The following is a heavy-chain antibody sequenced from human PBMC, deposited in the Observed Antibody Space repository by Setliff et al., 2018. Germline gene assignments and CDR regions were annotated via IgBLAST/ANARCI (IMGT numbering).Heavy chain of an antibody. CDR3: ARQAIFGSDAFDI. J-gene: IGHJ3*02. Sequence: PGESLKISCKGSGYSFTNYWIGWVRQMPGKGLEWMGIIYPGDSDTRYSPSFQGQVTISADKSISTAYLQWSSLKASDTAMYYYARQAIFGSDAFDIWGQGTMVTVSS. CDR2: IYPGDSDT. CDR1: GYSFTNYW. V-gene: IGHV5-51*01. D-gene: IGHD3-3*01.